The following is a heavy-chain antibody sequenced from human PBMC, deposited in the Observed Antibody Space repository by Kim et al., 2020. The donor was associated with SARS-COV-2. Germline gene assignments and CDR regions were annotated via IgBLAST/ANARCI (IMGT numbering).Heavy chain of an antibody. J-gene: IGHJ5*01. CDR1: GGSFSGYY. Sequence: SETLSLTCAVYGGSFSGYYWSWIRQPPGKGLEWIGEINHSGSTNYNPSLKSRVTISVDTSKNQFSLKLSSVTAADTAVYYCARGDCSSTSGYHTRKSNW. CDR3: ARGDCSSTSGYHTRKSNW. CDR2: INHSGST. V-gene: IGHV4-34*01. D-gene: IGHD2-2*01.